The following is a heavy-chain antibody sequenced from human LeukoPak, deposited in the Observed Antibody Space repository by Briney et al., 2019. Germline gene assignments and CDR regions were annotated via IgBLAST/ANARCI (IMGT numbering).Heavy chain of an antibody. CDR3: AKVADYSNYYYYYYMDV. CDR1: GFTFSSYA. J-gene: IGHJ6*03. Sequence: PGWSLRLSCAASGFTFSSYAMSWVRQAPGKGLEWVSAISGSGGSTYYADSVKGRFTISRDNSKNTLYLQMNSLRAEDTAVYYCAKVADYSNYYYYYYMDVWGKGTTVTVSS. V-gene: IGHV3-23*01. CDR2: ISGSGGST. D-gene: IGHD4-11*01.